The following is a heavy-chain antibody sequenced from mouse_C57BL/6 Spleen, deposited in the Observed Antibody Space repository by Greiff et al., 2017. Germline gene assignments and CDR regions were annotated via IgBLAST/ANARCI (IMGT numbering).Heavy chain of an antibody. CDR3: ASSDRLWHPFAY. V-gene: IGHV1-53*01. CDR1: GYTFTSYW. CDR2: INPSNGGT. D-gene: IGHD1-1*02. Sequence: QVQLQQPGTELVKPGASVKLSCKASGYTFTSYWMHWVKQRPGQGLEWIGNINPSNGGTNYNEKFKSKATLTVDKTSSTAYMQLSSLTSEDSAVYYCASSDRLWHPFAYWGQGTLVTVSA. J-gene: IGHJ3*01.